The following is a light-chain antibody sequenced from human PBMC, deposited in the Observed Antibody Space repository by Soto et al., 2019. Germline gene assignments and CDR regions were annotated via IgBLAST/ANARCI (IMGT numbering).Light chain of an antibody. J-gene: IGKJ5*01. CDR3: QHYDHLPIT. Sequence: DIHITQSPSSLSASVVDRVTITCQASQDISNYLNWYQQKPGNAPRLLLYDASSLETGVPSRFSGSGSGTDFTFTISSLQPEDIATYYCQHYDHLPITFGQGTRLEIK. V-gene: IGKV1-33*01. CDR1: QDISNY. CDR2: DAS.